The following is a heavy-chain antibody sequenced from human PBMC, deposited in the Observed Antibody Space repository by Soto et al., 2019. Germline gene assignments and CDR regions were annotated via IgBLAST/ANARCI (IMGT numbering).Heavy chain of an antibody. J-gene: IGHJ5*02. D-gene: IGHD1-1*01. V-gene: IGHV1-69*04. Sequence: SLKVYCKTSGYTFTGYYMHCVRHTPGQGLELMGRIIPILGIANYAQKFQGRVTITADKSTSTAYMELSSLRSEDTAVYYCARDSFFRYFWFEPWGQGTLVTVSS. CDR1: GYTFTGYY. CDR2: IIPILGIA. CDR3: ARDSFFRYFWFEP.